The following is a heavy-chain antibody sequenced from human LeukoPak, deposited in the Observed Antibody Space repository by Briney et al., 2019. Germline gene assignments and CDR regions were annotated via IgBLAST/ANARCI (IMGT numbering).Heavy chain of an antibody. D-gene: IGHD4-23*01. J-gene: IGHJ4*02. CDR2: IIPILGIA. CDR1: GGTFSSYA. CDR3: ARDTTVVTPAYFDY. V-gene: IGHV1-69*04. Sequence: GASVKVSCKASGGTFSSYAISWVRQAPGQGLEWMGRIIPILGIANYAQKFQGRVTITADKSTSTAYMELSSLRSEDTAVYYCARDTTVVTPAYFDYWGQGTLVTVSS.